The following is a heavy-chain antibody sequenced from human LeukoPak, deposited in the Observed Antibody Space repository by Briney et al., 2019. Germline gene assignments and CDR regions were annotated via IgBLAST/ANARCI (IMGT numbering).Heavy chain of an antibody. Sequence: GASVKVSCKASGSTFTGYDMHWVRQAPGQGLEWMGWINPNSGGTNYAQKFQGRVTMTRDTSISTAYMELSRLRSDDTAVYYCARVYSSGWPIDYWGQGTLVTVSS. CDR1: GSTFTGYD. V-gene: IGHV1-2*02. CDR2: INPNSGGT. J-gene: IGHJ4*02. D-gene: IGHD6-19*01. CDR3: ARVYSSGWPIDY.